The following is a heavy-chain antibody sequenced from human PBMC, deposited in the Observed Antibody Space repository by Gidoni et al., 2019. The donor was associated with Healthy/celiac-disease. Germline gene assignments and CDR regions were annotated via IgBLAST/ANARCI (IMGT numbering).Heavy chain of an antibody. D-gene: IGHD3-22*01. CDR2: IYSGGST. CDR1: GFPVSSNY. J-gene: IGHJ6*02. CDR3: ARDSTYYYDSSGYYGGVYYYYGMDV. Sequence: EVQLVESGGGLVQPGGSLRLSCAASGFPVSSNYMSWVRQDPGKGLEWVSVIYSGGSTYYADSVKGRFTISRDNSKNTLYLQMNSLRAEDTAVYYCARDSTYYYDSSGYYGGVYYYYGMDVWGQGTTVTVSS. V-gene: IGHV3-66*02.